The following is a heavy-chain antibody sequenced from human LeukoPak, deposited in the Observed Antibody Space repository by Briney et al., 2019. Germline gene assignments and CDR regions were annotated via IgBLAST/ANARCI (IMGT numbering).Heavy chain of an antibody. CDR3: ARDTVDGPFVISLDL. D-gene: IGHD3-16*02. J-gene: IGHJ5*02. CDR2: INSADNVE. Sequence: PGVSLRLSCAASGFSLRSSEMNWVRQAPGKGPEWVAHINSADNVEYYTDSVRGRFTMSRDNAKDLLYLHLNSLRDEDTAVYYCARDTVDGPFVISLDLWGQGVLVTVAS. CDR1: GFSLRSSE. V-gene: IGHV3-48*03.